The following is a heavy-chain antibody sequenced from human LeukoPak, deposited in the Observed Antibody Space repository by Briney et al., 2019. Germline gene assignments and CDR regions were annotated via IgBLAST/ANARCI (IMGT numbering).Heavy chain of an antibody. J-gene: IGHJ5*02. V-gene: IGHV1-69*05. CDR2: IIPIFGTA. CDR1: GGTFSSYA. Sequence: GASVKLSCKASGGTFSSYAISWVRQAPGKGLEWMGGIIPIFGTANYAQKFQGRFTITTDESTSTAYMELSSLRSEDTAVYYCARVHQIVTYYYDSSGYYWFDPWGQGTLVTVSS. D-gene: IGHD3-22*01. CDR3: ARVHQIVTYYYDSSGYYWFDP.